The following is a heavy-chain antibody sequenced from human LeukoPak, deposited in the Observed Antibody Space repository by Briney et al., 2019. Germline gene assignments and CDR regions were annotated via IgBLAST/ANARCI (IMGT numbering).Heavy chain of an antibody. CDR2: FDPEDGET. CDR3: ATGGYSYGSKGWFDP. V-gene: IGHV1-24*01. Sequence: ASVKVSCKVSGYTLTELSMHWVRQAPGKGLEWKGGFDPEDGETIYAQKFQGRVTMTEDTSTDTACMELSSLRSEDTAVYYCATGGYSYGSKGWFDPWGQGTLVTVSS. CDR1: GYTLTELS. J-gene: IGHJ5*02. D-gene: IGHD5-18*01.